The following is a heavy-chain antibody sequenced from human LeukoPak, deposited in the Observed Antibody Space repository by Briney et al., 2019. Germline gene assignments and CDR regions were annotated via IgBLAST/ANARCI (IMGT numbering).Heavy chain of an antibody. D-gene: IGHD6-25*01. CDR1: GFTFSTYS. J-gene: IGHJ6*04. CDR2: IRTDSSYI. Sequence: PGGSLRLSCAASGFTFSTYSINWVRQAPGKGLEWVSSIRTDSSYINYADSVKGRFTISRDNAKNSLYLQMNSLRAEDTAVFYCVRDRSPIAADGMDVWGGGTTVTVSS. CDR3: VRDRSPIAADGMDV. V-gene: IGHV3-21*01.